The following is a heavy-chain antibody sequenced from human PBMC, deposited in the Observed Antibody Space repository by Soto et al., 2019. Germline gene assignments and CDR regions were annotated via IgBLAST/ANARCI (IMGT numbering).Heavy chain of an antibody. CDR2: IYYTGST. CDR1: GGDISTYY. J-gene: IGHJ4*02. Sequence: SETLSLTCTVSGGDISTYYWSWIRQPPGKGLEWIGYIYYTGSTKYNPSLKSRVTISVDTSKNQLSLKLSSVTAADTAVYHCARIGLYASDDYSYPXYWGQGTLVTVSS. CDR3: ARIGLYASDDYSYPXY. D-gene: IGHD3-22*01. V-gene: IGHV4-59*01.